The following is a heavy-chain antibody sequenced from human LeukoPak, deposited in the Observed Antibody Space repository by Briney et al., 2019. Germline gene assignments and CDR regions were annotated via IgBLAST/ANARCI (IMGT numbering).Heavy chain of an antibody. CDR2: SGGST. J-gene: IGHJ6*03. Sequence: SGGSTYYADSVKGRFTISRDNAKNSLYLQMNSLRAEDTAVYYCARGDLQQLVVYYYYYMDVWGKGTTVTVSS. CDR3: ARGDLQQLVVYYYYYMDV. V-gene: IGHV3-11*04. D-gene: IGHD6-13*01.